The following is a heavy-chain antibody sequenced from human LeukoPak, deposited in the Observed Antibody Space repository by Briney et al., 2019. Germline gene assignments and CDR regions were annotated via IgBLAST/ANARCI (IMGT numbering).Heavy chain of an antibody. CDR2: INPNSGGT. V-gene: IGHV1-2*02. J-gene: IGHJ4*02. Sequence: ASVKVSCKASGYTFTGYYMHWLRQAPGQGLEWMGWINPNSGGTNYAQKFQGRVTMTRDTSISTAYMELSRLRSDDTAVYYCAREAYSYGHFFDYWGQGTLVTVSS. CDR3: AREAYSYGHFFDY. D-gene: IGHD5-18*01. CDR1: GYTFTGYY.